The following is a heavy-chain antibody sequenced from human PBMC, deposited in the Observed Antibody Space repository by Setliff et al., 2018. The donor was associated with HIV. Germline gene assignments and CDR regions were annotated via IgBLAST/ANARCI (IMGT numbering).Heavy chain of an antibody. D-gene: IGHD2-15*01. Sequence: GASVKVSCKASGGTFSSYALSWVRQAPGQGLEWMGGIIPLFGTTKNAQKFQGRVTITADESTSTAYMELSGLRSEDTAVYYCARVLAGLNWFDPWGQGTLVTVSS. CDR2: IIPLFGTT. CDR1: GGTFSSYA. V-gene: IGHV1-69*13. J-gene: IGHJ5*02. CDR3: ARVLAGLNWFDP.